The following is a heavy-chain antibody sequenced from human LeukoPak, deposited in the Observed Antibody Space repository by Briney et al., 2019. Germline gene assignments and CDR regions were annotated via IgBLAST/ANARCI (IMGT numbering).Heavy chain of an antibody. CDR2: IIPMLGIV. CDR3: ARGITGTTYDYYYYYGMDV. V-gene: IGHV1-69*04. Sequence: GASVKVSCKASGGTFSNYAISWVRQAPGQGLEWMGRIIPMLGIVNHAQNFQGRVTIIADKSTSTAYMEVNSLRSEDTAVYYCARGITGTTYDYYYYYGMDVWGQGTTVTVSS. D-gene: IGHD1-20*01. J-gene: IGHJ6*02. CDR1: GGTFSNYA.